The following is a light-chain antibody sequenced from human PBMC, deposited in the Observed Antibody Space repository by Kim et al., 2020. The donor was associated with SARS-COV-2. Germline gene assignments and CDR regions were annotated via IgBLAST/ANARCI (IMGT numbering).Light chain of an antibody. Sequence: DIQMTQSPSTLSASVGDRVTITCRASQDISSCLSWYQQKPGKAPKLLIYDASTLERGVPSRFSGSGSGTEFTITISSLQPEDFATYYCQQYDNIPRTFGQGTKVDIK. CDR1: QDISSC. CDR2: DAS. J-gene: IGKJ1*01. V-gene: IGKV1-5*01. CDR3: QQYDNIPRT.